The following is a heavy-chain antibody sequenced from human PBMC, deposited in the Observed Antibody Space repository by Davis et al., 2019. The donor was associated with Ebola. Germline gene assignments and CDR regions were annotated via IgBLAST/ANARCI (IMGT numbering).Heavy chain of an antibody. J-gene: IGHJ4*02. CDR2: ISYDGSNK. D-gene: IGHD3-3*01. V-gene: IGHV3-30-3*01. CDR3: AGGDFWSGRFDY. CDR1: GFTFSSYA. Sequence: GESLKISCAASGFTFSSYAMHWVRQAPGKGLEWVAVISYDGSNKYYADSVKGRFTISRDNSKNTLSLQMNSLRAEDTAVYYCAGGDFWSGRFDYWGQGTLVTVSS.